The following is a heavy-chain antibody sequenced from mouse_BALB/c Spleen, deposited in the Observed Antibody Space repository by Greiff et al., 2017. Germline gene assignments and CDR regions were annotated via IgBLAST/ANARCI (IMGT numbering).Heavy chain of an antibody. CDR3: ARDDYRYGRFAY. D-gene: IGHD2-14*01. Sequence: VKLMESGPGLVAPSQSLSITCTVSGFSLTSYGVHWVRQPPGKGLEWLGVIWAGGSTNYNSALMSRLSISKDNSKSQVFLKMNSLQTDDTAMYYCARDDYRYGRFAYWGQGTLVTVSA. J-gene: IGHJ3*01. V-gene: IGHV2-9*02. CDR2: IWAGGST. CDR1: GFSLTSYG.